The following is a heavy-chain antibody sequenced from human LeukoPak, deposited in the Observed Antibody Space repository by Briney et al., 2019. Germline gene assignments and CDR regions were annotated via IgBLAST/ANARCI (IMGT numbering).Heavy chain of an antibody. CDR3: AREGYCSSTSCYYFDY. CDR2: INPSSGGT. V-gene: IGHV1-2*02. D-gene: IGHD2-2*01. Sequence: GASVKVSCKASGYTFTGYYMHWVRQAPGQGREGMGWINPSSGGTNYAQKFQGRVTMTRDTSISTAYMELSRLRSDDTAVYYCAREGYCSSTSCYYFDYWGQGTLVTVSS. CDR1: GYTFTGYY. J-gene: IGHJ4*02.